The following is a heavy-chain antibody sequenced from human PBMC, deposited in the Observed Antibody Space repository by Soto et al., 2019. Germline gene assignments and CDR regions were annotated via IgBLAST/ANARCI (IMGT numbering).Heavy chain of an antibody. CDR3: GRGSSYVSSSYYVDS. J-gene: IGHJ4*02. CDR1: GGSLTTTNW. Sequence: SETLYLTCDVSGGSLTTTNWWTWVRQPPGKGLEWIGEIYHSGSTVYNPSLKSRVTISIDKSSNQFSLQLRSVTAADTALYYCGRGSSYVSSSYYVDSWGQGALVTVS. V-gene: IGHV4-4*02. D-gene: IGHD6-13*01. CDR2: IYHSGST.